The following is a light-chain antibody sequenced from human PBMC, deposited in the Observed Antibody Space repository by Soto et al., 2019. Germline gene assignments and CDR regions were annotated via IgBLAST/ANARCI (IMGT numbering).Light chain of an antibody. J-gene: IGKJ5*01. Sequence: IVFTQSPGTLPFSPREGATLSSRASQSFSSDLAWYHQKPGQAPRLLIYDASSRATGIPDRFSGGGSGTDFTLTISRLEPEDFAVYYCQHYVTSSITFGQGARPDIK. V-gene: IGKV3-20*01. CDR1: QSFSSD. CDR2: DAS. CDR3: QHYVTSSIT.